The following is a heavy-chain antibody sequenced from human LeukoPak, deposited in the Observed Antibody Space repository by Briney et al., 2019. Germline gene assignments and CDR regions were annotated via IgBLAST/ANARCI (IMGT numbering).Heavy chain of an antibody. Sequence: ASVKVSCKASGYTFTGYYMHWVRQAPGQGLEWMGWINPNSGGTNYAQKFQGRVAMTRDTSISTAYMELSRLRSDDTAVYYCARQRYYDFWSGRVFDYWGQGTLVTVSS. V-gene: IGHV1-2*02. CDR2: INPNSGGT. D-gene: IGHD3-3*01. CDR1: GYTFTGYY. J-gene: IGHJ4*02. CDR3: ARQRYYDFWSGRVFDY.